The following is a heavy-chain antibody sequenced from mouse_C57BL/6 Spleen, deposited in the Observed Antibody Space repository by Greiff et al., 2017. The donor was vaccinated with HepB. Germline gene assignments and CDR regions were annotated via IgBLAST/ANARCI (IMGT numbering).Heavy chain of an antibody. J-gene: IGHJ4*01. Sequence: EVMLVESGGGLVKPGGSLKLSCAASGFTFSDYGMHWVRQAPEKGLEWVAYISSGSSTIYYADTVKGRFTISRDNAKNTLFLQMTSLRSEDTAMYYCARMDDYAHAMDYWGQGTSVTVSS. CDR2: ISSGSSTI. CDR1: GFTFSDYG. D-gene: IGHD2-4*01. V-gene: IGHV5-17*01. CDR3: ARMDDYAHAMDY.